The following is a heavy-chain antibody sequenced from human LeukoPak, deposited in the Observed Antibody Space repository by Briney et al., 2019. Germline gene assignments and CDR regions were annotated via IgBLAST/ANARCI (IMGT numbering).Heavy chain of an antibody. D-gene: IGHD6-13*01. Sequence: GGSLRLSCLASGFTFISYAMHWVRQAPGKGLEYVSAISSSGGRTYYADSVRGRFTISRDNSKNTLYLQMSSLRAEDTAVYYCVKGRYSNSWYSSDYWGQGTLVTVSS. J-gene: IGHJ4*02. CDR3: VKGRYSNSWYSSDY. CDR1: GFTFISYA. CDR2: ISSSGGRT. V-gene: IGHV3-64D*09.